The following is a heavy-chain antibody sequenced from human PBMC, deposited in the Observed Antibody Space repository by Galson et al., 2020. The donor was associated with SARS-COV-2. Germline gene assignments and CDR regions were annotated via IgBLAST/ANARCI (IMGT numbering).Heavy chain of an antibody. CDR3: AKEAGTGWATDYFQH. Sequence: GGSLRLSCATSGFTFQNYAMGWVRQAPGKGLDWVSLIGAGGDTYYADSVEGRFTISRDNLRNTLFLQMNSLRVDDTAVYYCAKEAGTGWATDYFQHWGKGTLVTVSS. D-gene: IGHD6-19*01. CDR2: IGAGGDT. V-gene: IGHV3-23*03. J-gene: IGHJ1*01. CDR1: GFTFQNYA.